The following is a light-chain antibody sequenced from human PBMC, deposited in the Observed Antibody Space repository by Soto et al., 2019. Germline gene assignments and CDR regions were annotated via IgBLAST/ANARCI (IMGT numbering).Light chain of an antibody. CDR2: AAS. CDR1: QGISSY. V-gene: IGKV1-8*01. J-gene: IGKJ4*01. Sequence: AIRMTQSPSSFSASTGDRVTITCRASQGISSYLAWCQQKPGKAPKLLIYAASTLQSGVPSRFSGSGSGTDFTLTISCLQSEDFATYYCQQYYSYPFTFGGGTKVEIK. CDR3: QQYYSYPFT.